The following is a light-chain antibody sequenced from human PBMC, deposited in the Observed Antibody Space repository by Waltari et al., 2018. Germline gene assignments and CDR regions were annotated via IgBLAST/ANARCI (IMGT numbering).Light chain of an antibody. J-gene: IGKJ4*01. V-gene: IGKV1-9*01. CDR2: AAS. CDR3: QHLHGYPIT. CDR1: QGVTTY. Sequence: IQLTQSPSSLSASVGDRVTITCRASQGVTTYLAWYQQKPGKVPNLLISAASTLPSGVPSRFSGSGSGTDFTLTISSLQPEDFATYYCQHLHGYPITFGGGTKVEIK.